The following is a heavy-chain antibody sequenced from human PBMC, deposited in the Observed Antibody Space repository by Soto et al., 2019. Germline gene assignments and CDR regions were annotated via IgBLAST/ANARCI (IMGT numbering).Heavy chain of an antibody. CDR3: ARAFGSGSYRRPFDP. CDR2: IYPGDSDT. V-gene: IGHV5-51*01. CDR1: GYSFTSYL. Sequence: PGESLKISCKGSGYSFTSYLIGWVRQMPGKGLEWMGIIYPGDSDTRYSPSFQGQVTISADKSISTAYLQWSSLKASDTAMYYCARAFGSGSYRRPFDPWGQGTLVTVSS. D-gene: IGHD1-26*01. J-gene: IGHJ5*02.